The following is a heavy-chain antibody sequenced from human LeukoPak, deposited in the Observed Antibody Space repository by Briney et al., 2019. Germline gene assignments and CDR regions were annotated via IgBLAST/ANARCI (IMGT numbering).Heavy chain of an antibody. D-gene: IGHD4-17*01. V-gene: IGHV4-59*01. Sequence: SETLSLTCTVSGGSISSFYWSWIRQPPGKRLEWMGYVSDSGSTNYNPSLKSRVAISVDTSKNQFSLKLSSVTAADTAVYYCARGRRSYGDYIGDYFDYWGQGTLVTVSS. CDR1: GGSISSFY. CDR2: VSDSGST. CDR3: ARGRRSYGDYIGDYFDY. J-gene: IGHJ4*02.